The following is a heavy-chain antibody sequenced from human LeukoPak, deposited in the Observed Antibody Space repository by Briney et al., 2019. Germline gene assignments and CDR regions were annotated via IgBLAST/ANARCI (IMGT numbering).Heavy chain of an antibody. J-gene: IGHJ4*02. CDR1: SGSISSSSYY. CDR2: IYYSGST. Sequence: PSETLSLTCTVSSGSISSSSYYWGWIRQPPGKGLEWIGTIYYSGSTYYNPSLKSRVTVSVETSKNQFSLKLSSVTAADTAVYYCGRQPCSGGSCSHGGYFDYWGQGTLVTVSS. D-gene: IGHD2-15*01. CDR3: GRQPCSGGSCSHGGYFDY. V-gene: IGHV4-39*07.